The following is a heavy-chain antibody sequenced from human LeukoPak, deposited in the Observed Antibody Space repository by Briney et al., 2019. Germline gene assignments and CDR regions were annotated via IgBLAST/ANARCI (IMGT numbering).Heavy chain of an antibody. CDR1: GFTVSTNY. V-gene: IGHV3-53*01. Sequence: PGGSLRLSCAASGFTVSTNYMNWVRQAPGKGLEWVSVLYSVGDTYDGDSVKGRFTSSRDNSKNTLYLQMNSLRAEDTAVYYCAGTKNIAAAGRLDYWGQGTLVTVSS. J-gene: IGHJ4*02. CDR2: LYSVGDT. D-gene: IGHD6-13*01. CDR3: AGTKNIAAAGRLDY.